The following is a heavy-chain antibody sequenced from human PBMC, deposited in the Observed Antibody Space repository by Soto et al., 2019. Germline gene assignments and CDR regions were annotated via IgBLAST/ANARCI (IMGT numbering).Heavy chain of an antibody. D-gene: IGHD3-22*01. V-gene: IGHV1-69*06. CDR2: IIPIFGTA. Sequence: QVQLVQSGAEVKKPGSSVKVSCKGSGGTFSTYAINWVRQAPGQGLEWMGGIIPIFGTANYAQKFQGRVTIIADKSTSTACMELSSLRSEDTAVYYCARDPASYSDSGGYFPGAFDMWGQGTLVTVSS. CDR3: ARDPASYSDSGGYFPGAFDM. CDR1: GGTFSTYA. J-gene: IGHJ3*02.